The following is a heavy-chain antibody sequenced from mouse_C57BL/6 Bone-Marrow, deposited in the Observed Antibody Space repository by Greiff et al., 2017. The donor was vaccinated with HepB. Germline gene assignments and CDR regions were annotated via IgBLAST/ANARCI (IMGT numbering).Heavy chain of an antibody. CDR3: ASCGDSEEYWGDY. D-gene: IGHD3-2*02. Sequence: QVQLQQPGAELVKPGASVKMSCKASGYTFTSYWITWVKQRPGQGLEWIGDIYPGSGSTNYNEKFKSKATLTVDTSSSTAYMQLSSLTSEDSAVYYCASCGDSEEYWGDYWGQGTSVTVSS. V-gene: IGHV1-55*01. CDR1: GYTFTSYW. CDR2: IYPGSGST. J-gene: IGHJ4*01.